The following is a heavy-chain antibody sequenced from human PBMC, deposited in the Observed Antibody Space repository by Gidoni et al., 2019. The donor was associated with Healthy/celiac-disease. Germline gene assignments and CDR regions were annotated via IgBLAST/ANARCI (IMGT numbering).Heavy chain of an antibody. CDR1: GGSISSSSYY. V-gene: IGHV4-39*01. CDR2: IYYSGST. Sequence: QLQLQESGPGLVKPSETLSLTCTVSGGSISSSSYYWGWIRQPPGKGLEWIGSIYYSGSTYYNPSLKSRVTISVDTSKNQFSLKLSSVTAADTAVYYCARHSFILGYCSGGSCYNNWFDPWGQGTLVTVSS. J-gene: IGHJ5*02. CDR3: ARHSFILGYCSGGSCYNNWFDP. D-gene: IGHD2-15*01.